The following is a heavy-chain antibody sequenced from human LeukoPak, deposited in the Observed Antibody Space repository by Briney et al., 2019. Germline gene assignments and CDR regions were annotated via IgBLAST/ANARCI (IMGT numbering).Heavy chain of an antibody. Sequence: PGGSLRLSCAASGFTFSDHWMTWVRQAPGKRLEWGANIKEDGSGKYYADSVKGRFAVSRDNAKNSLSLQMNSLRAEDTAVYYCARDTAVGYYYYYYMDVWGKGTTVTVSS. V-gene: IGHV3-7*01. CDR3: ARDTAVGYYYYYYMDV. CDR2: IKEDGSGK. D-gene: IGHD6-19*01. J-gene: IGHJ6*03. CDR1: GFTFSDHW.